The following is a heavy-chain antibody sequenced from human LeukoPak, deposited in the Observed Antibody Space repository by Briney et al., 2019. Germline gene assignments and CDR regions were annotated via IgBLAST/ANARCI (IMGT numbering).Heavy chain of an antibody. CDR3: ARDASMVRGVRFDY. D-gene: IGHD3-10*01. CDR1: GFTFSSYS. CDR2: ISSSSSYI. Sequence: PGGSLRLSCAASGFTFSSYSMNWVRQAPGKGLEWVSSISSSSSYIYYADSVKGRFTISRDNAKNSLYLQMNSLRAEDTAVYYCARDASMVRGVRFDYWGQGTLVTVSS. V-gene: IGHV3-21*01. J-gene: IGHJ4*02.